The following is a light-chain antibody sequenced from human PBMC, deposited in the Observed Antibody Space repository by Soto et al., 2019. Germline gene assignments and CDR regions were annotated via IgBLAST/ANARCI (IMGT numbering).Light chain of an antibody. Sequence: EIVLTQSPGTLSLSPGERATLPCRASQSVSNNYLAWYQQKPGQAPRLLIYGATSRATGIPDRFSGSGSETGFTLTISRLEPEDFAVYYCQQYGSSPWTFGQGTKVDIK. CDR1: QSVSNNY. J-gene: IGKJ1*01. V-gene: IGKV3-20*01. CDR2: GAT. CDR3: QQYGSSPWT.